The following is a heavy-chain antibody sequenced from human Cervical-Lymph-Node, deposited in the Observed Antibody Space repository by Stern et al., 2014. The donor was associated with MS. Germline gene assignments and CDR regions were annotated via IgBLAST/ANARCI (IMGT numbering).Heavy chain of an antibody. V-gene: IGHV4-39*01. CDR2: IYYSGST. D-gene: IGHD3-22*01. Sequence: QLQLQESGPGLVKPSETLSLTCTVSGGSISSSSYYWGWIRQPPGKGLEWIGSIYYSGSTYYNPSLKSRVTISVDTSQNQFSPQLSSVTAADTAVYYCARWAYSSGWYNWFDPWGQGTLVTVSS. CDR1: GGSISSSSYY. J-gene: IGHJ5*02. CDR3: ARWAYSSGWYNWFDP.